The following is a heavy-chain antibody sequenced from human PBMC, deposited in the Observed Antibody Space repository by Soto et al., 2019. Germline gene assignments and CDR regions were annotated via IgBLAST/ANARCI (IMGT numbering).Heavy chain of an antibody. V-gene: IGHV4-31*03. CDR2: IYYTGTT. CDR1: GISISGSNYY. J-gene: IGHJ4*02. D-gene: IGHD3-22*01. CDR3: ARGIRLAYGYHYDLDY. Sequence: PSETLSLTCTVSGISISGSNYYWSWIRQHPGKGLEWIGNIYYTGTTSYNASLKSRLTISVDTSKNQFSLNVASVTAADTAVYYCARGIRLAYGYHYDLDYWGQGTLVTVSS.